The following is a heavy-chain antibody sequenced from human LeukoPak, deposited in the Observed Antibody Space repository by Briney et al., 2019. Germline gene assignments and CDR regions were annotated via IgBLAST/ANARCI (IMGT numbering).Heavy chain of an antibody. CDR3: AATTVTTSDGFDY. CDR1: GYNFTSYW. D-gene: IGHD4-17*01. CDR2: IYPGDSDT. Sequence: GESLKISCKGSGYNFTSYWIGWVRQMPGKGLEWMGIIYPGDSDTRYSPSFQGQVTISADKSISTAYLQWSSLKASDTAMYYCAATTVTTSDGFDYWGQGTLVTVSS. V-gene: IGHV5-51*01. J-gene: IGHJ4*02.